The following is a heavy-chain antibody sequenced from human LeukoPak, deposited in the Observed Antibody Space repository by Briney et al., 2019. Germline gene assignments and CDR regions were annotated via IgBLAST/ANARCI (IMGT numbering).Heavy chain of an antibody. CDR3: ARDLAYYYDSSGKRTEIDY. CDR1: GYTFTGYY. J-gene: IGHJ4*02. V-gene: IGHV1-2*02. D-gene: IGHD3-22*01. Sequence: ASVKVSCKASGYTFTGYYMHWVRQAPGQGLEWMGWINPNSGGTNYAQKFQGRVTMTRDTSISTAYMELSRLRSDDTAVYYCARDLAYYYDSSGKRTEIDYWGQGTLVTVSS. CDR2: INPNSGGT.